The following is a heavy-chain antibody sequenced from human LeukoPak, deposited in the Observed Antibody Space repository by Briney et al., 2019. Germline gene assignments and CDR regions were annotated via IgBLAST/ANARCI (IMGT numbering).Heavy chain of an antibody. CDR2: ISDSSTYI. CDR3: ALIAAAGT. V-gene: IGHV3-21*01. CDR1: RFTFSTYS. D-gene: IGHD6-13*01. J-gene: IGHJ5*02. Sequence: GGSLRLSCAASRFTFSTYSMNWVRQAPGKGLEWVSYISDSSTYIYYADSVRGRFTISRDNAKNSLHLQMNSLRAEDTAVYYCALIAAAGTWGQGTLVTVSS.